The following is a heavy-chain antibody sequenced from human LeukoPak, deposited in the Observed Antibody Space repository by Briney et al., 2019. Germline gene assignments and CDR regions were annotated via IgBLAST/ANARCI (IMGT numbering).Heavy chain of an antibody. Sequence: SQTLSLTCAISGDSVSSNSAAWNWIRQSPSRGLEWLGRTYYRSKWYYDYALSVKSRVNINPDTSKNQFSLQLNSVTPEDTAVYYCARSLISPSTGTTNNCFDPWGQGTLVTVSS. CDR1: GDSVSSNSAA. V-gene: IGHV6-1*01. CDR2: TYYRSKWYY. D-gene: IGHD1-7*01. CDR3: ARSLISPSTGTTNNCFDP. J-gene: IGHJ5*02.